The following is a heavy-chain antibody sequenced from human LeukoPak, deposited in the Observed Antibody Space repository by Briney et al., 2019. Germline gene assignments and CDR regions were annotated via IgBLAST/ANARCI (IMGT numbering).Heavy chain of an antibody. CDR2: ISPNNGGT. D-gene: IGHD6-13*01. J-gene: IGHJ4*02. CDR3: ARQGIAAAVDY. V-gene: IGHV1-2*06. Sequence: ASVKVSCKASGYTFTGYFIHWVRQAPGQGLEWMGRISPNNGGTNYAQKFQGRVTMTSDTSISTAYVELGSLRSDDTALYYCARQGIAAAVDYWGQGTLVTVPS. CDR1: GYTFTGYF.